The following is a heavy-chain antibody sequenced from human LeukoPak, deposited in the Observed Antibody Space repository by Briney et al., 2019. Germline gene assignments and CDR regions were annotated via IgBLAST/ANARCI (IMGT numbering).Heavy chain of an antibody. Sequence: GGSLRLSCAASGFTFSSYSMNWVRQAPGKGLEWVSYISSSSTIYYADSVKGRFTISRDNAKNSLYLQMNSLRAEDTAVYYCARVPLGYCSGGSCSAPDYWGQGTLVTVSS. CDR3: ARVPLGYCSGGSCSAPDY. J-gene: IGHJ4*02. CDR1: GFTFSSYS. V-gene: IGHV3-48*01. D-gene: IGHD2-15*01. CDR2: ISSSSTI.